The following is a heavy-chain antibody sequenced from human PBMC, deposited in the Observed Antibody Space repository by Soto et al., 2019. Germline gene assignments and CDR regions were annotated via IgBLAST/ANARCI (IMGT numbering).Heavy chain of an antibody. CDR2: IYPGDSDT. Sequence: GESLKISCKGSGYTFTNYWIGWVRQTPGKGPEWMGIIYPGDSDTKYNPSFQGQVTISADKSITTTYLQWSSLKASDTAIYYCAASIFYYGMDVWGQGTTVTVSS. J-gene: IGHJ6*02. V-gene: IGHV5-51*01. CDR3: AASIFYYGMDV. CDR1: GYTFTNYW.